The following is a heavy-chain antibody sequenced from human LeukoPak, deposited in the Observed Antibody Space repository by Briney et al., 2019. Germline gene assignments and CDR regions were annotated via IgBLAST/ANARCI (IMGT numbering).Heavy chain of an antibody. Sequence: GGSLRLSCAASGFTFSSYAMHWVRQAPGKGLEWVAVISYDGSNKYYADSVKGRFTISRDNSKNTLYLQMNSLRAEDTAVYYCARDSGFDILTGYSSYYSAFDIWGQGTMVTVSS. V-gene: IGHV3-30*01. CDR2: ISYDGSNK. D-gene: IGHD3-9*01. CDR3: ARDSGFDILTGYSSYYSAFDI. J-gene: IGHJ3*02. CDR1: GFTFSSYA.